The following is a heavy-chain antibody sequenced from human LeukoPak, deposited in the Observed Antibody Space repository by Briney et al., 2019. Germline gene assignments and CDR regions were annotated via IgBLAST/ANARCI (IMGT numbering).Heavy chain of an antibody. CDR1: GFTFSTSW. D-gene: IGHD4-17*01. V-gene: IGHV3-7*01. CDR2: IKEDGSEK. J-gene: IGHJ4*02. Sequence: GGSLGLSCAAYGFTFSTSWMSWVRQAPGKGLEWVANIKEDGSEKYYVDSVKGRFTISRDNAKNSLYLQMNSLRAEDTAVYYCARDNGFTRDYWGQGTLVTVSS. CDR3: ARDNGFTRDY.